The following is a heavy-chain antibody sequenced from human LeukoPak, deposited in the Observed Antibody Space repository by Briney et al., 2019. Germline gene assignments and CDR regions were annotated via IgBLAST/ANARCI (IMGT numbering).Heavy chain of an antibody. D-gene: IGHD2/OR15-2a*01. CDR3: ASSITPHFYYFDY. CDR2: IIPIFGTA. CDR1: GGTFSSYA. V-gene: IGHV1-69*13. J-gene: IGHJ4*02. Sequence: EASVKVSCKASGGTFSSYAISWVRQAPGQGLEWMGGIIPIFGTANYAQKFQGRVTITADESTSTAYMELSSLRSEDTAVYYCASSITPHFYYFDYWGQGTLVTVSS.